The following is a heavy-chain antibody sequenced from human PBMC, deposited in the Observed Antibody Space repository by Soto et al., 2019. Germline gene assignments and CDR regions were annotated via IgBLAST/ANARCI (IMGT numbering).Heavy chain of an antibody. Sequence: SETLSLTCTVSGGSITSSSYYWGWIRQPPGKGLEWIGTIFHGGTTYYNPSLKSRVAISVDTSKNQFSLNLRSVTAADTAMYYLAGRAGVTQINNYFAPWGPGTLVTVSS. CDR2: IFHGGTT. V-gene: IGHV4-39*01. D-gene: IGHD5-18*01. CDR3: AGRAGVTQINNYFAP. J-gene: IGHJ5*02. CDR1: GGSITSSSYY.